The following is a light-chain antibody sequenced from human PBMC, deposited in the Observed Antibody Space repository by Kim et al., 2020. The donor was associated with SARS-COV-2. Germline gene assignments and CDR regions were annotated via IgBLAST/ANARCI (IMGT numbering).Light chain of an antibody. CDR2: CAS. CDR1: PSVSSN. Sequence: STLSVSPVERATLACRASPSVSSNLAWYQQKPGQAPRLLIYCASTRATGIPARLSGSGSGIEFTLTISSLQSEDFAVYYCKQRGTFGQGTKVDIK. V-gene: IGKV3-15*01. J-gene: IGKJ1*01. CDR3: KQRGT.